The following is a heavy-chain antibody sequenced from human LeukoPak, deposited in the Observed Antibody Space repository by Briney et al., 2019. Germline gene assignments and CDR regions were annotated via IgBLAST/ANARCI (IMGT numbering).Heavy chain of an antibody. CDR2: INAGNGKT. CDR1: GYTFTSYA. CDR3: ARDPVRGGECYFGPVDC. V-gene: IGHV1-3*01. Sequence: ASVKVSCKASGYTFTSYAMHWVRQALGQRLEWMGWINAGNGKTKYSQKFQGRVTITRDTSESTAYMELSGLRSEDTAVYYCARDPVRGGECYFGPVDCRGQGDLVTVSS. D-gene: IGHD2-21*01. J-gene: IGHJ4*02.